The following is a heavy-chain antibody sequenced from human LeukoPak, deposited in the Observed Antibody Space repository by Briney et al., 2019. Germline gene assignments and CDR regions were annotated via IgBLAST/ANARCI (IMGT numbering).Heavy chain of an antibody. Sequence: SETLSLTCAVYGGSFSGYYWNWIRQPPGKGLEWIGEINHSGRTNYNPSLKSRVTISVDTSKNQSSLKLSSVTAADTAVYYCARDRDSSGYGDAFDIWGQGTMVTVSS. CDR2: INHSGRT. CDR3: ARDRDSSGYGDAFDI. J-gene: IGHJ3*02. D-gene: IGHD3-22*01. CDR1: GGSFSGYY. V-gene: IGHV4-34*01.